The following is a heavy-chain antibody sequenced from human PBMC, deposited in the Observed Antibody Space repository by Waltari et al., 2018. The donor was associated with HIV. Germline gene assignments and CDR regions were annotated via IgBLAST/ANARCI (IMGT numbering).Heavy chain of an antibody. CDR2: INTNTGDT. V-gene: IGHV1-2*02. CDR3: ARETRFDGDYVKYIDF. CDR1: GYTFTDFY. Sequence: QVQLVQSGAEVKKPGASVKFSCTASGYTFTDFYIHWVRQAPGQGLRWMGWINTNTGDTKCAQQFRGRVTMTRAPSINPFYMELRRLRSDDTATYYCARETRFDGDYVKYIDFWGQGALVTVSS. D-gene: IGHD4-17*01. J-gene: IGHJ4*02.